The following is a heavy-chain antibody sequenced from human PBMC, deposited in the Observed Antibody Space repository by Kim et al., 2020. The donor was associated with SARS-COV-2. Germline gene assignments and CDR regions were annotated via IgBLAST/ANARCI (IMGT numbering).Heavy chain of an antibody. CDR2: VSYSGTT. V-gene: IGHV4-39*01. J-gene: IGHJ4*02. D-gene: IGHD5-12*01. Sequence: SETLSLTCTVSGGSISSRSYYWGWIRQSPGKGLEWIGTVSYSGTTYYNPSLRSRVTIFLDTSKSQFSLRLSSVTAADTAVYFCAKLVDLVVTTEMEPAGGFDYWGQGTLVSVSS. CDR1: GGSISSRSYY. CDR3: AKLVDLVVTTEMEPAGGFDY.